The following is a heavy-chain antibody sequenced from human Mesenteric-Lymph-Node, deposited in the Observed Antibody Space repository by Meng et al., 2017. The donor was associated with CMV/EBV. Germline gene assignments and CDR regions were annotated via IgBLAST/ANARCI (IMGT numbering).Heavy chain of an antibody. Sequence: GESLKISCAASGFTFSNYNMNWVRQAPGKGLEWVSSISSSSSYIYYADSVKGRFTISRDNAKNSLYLQMNSLRAEDTAVYYCARGPHTYYYDSSGYYYLDYWGQGTLVTVSS. CDR1: GFTFSNYN. D-gene: IGHD3-22*01. CDR2: ISSSSSYI. V-gene: IGHV3-21*01. CDR3: ARGPHTYYYDSSGYYYLDY. J-gene: IGHJ4*02.